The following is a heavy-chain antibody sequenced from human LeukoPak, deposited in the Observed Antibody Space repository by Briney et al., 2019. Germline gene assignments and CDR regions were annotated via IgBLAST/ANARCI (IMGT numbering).Heavy chain of an antibody. V-gene: IGHV1-3*01. CDR1: GYTFTSYA. D-gene: IGHD2-21*02. J-gene: IGHJ3*02. CDR2: INAGNGNT. CDR3: ARIRGDSDAFDI. Sequence: ASVKVSCKASGYTFTSYAMHWVRQAPGQRLEWMGWINAGNGNTKYSQKFQGRGTITRETSARTAYMELSSLRSEDTAVYYCARIRGDSDAFDIWGQGTMVTVSS.